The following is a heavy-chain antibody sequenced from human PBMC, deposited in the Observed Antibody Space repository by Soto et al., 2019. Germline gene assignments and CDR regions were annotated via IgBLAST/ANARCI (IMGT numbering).Heavy chain of an antibody. CDR2: INHSGST. D-gene: IGHD6-25*01. CDR3: ARERGSKVDY. V-gene: IGHV4-34*01. J-gene: IGHJ4*02. CDR1: GGPFSGYY. Sequence: QVQLQQWGAGLLKPSETLSLTCAVYGGPFSGYYWSWIRQPPGKGLEWIGEINHSGSTNYNPSLKSRVTISVDTSKNQFSLKLSSVTAADTAVYYCARERGSKVDYLGQGTLVTVSS.